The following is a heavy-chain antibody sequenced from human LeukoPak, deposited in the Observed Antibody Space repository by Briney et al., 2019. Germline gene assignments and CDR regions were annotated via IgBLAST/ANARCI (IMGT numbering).Heavy chain of an antibody. CDR3: ARVLRSSSSCLGY. CDR2: INPNSGGT. Sequence: ASVKVSCKASGYTFTCYYMHWVRQAPGQGLEWMGRINPNSGGTNYAQKFQGRVTMTRDTSISTAYMELSRLGSDDTAVYYCARVLRSSSSCLGYWGQGTLVTVSS. D-gene: IGHD6-13*01. J-gene: IGHJ4*02. V-gene: IGHV1-2*06. CDR1: GYTFTCYY.